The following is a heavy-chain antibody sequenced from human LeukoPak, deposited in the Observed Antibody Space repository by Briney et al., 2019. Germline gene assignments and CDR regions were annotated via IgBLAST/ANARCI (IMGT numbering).Heavy chain of an antibody. CDR1: GGSISSGGYY. CDR2: IYYSGST. D-gene: IGHD2-21*02. CDR3: ARDRYCGGDCQPNNYYYYYMDV. Sequence: PSETLSLTCTVSGGSISSGGYYWSWIRQHPGKGLEWIGYIYYSGSTYYNPSLKSRVTISVDTSKNQFSLKLSSVTAADTAVYYCARDRYCGGDCQPNNYYYYYMDVWGKGTTVTVSS. J-gene: IGHJ6*03. V-gene: IGHV4-31*03.